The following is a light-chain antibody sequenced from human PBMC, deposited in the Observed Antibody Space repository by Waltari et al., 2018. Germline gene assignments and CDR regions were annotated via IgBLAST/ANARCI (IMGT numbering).Light chain of an antibody. J-gene: IGKJ1*01. V-gene: IGKV1-5*03. CDR2: KAS. CDR3: QQYNGYST. CDR1: QSISNW. Sequence: DIQMTQSPSTLSASVGDRVIITCRASQSISNWLAWYQQKPGEAPKLLIYKASSLESGVPSRFSGSGSGTEFTLTITSLQPDDFATYYCQQYNGYSTFGQGTKVEVE.